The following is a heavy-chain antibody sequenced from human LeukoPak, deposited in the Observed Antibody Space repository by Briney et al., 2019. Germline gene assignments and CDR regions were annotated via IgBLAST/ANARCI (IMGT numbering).Heavy chain of an antibody. CDR3: ARGSAARGWFDP. J-gene: IGHJ5*02. CDR1: GFTFSSYS. CDR2: ISSSSSYI. Sequence: PGGSLRLSCAASGFTFSSYSMNWVRQAPGKGLEWVSSISSSSSYICYADSVKGRFTISRDNAKNSLYLQMNSLRAEDTAVYYCARGSAARGWFDPWGQGTLVTVSS. V-gene: IGHV3-21*01. D-gene: IGHD2-2*01.